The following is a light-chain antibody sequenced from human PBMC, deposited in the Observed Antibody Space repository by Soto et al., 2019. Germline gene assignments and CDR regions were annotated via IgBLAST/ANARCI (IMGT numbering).Light chain of an antibody. CDR1: QSIIRW. V-gene: IGKV1-5*01. CDR3: QQFNLYPWT. Sequence: DIQMTQSPSTLSASVGDRVTITCRASQSIIRWLAWYQQKPGKAPKLLIYDASSLEGGVPSRFSGSGSGTDFTLTISSLQPDDFATYYCQQFNLYPWTFGQGTQVEIK. J-gene: IGKJ1*01. CDR2: DAS.